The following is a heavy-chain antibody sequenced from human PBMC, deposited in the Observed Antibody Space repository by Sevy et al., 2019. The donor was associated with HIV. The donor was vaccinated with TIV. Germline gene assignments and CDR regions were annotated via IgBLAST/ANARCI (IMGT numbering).Heavy chain of an antibody. CDR3: TKRDLGYCSGGSCYSRHGGHKYMDV. D-gene: IGHD2-15*01. CDR1: GFTFSGSA. CDR2: IRSKANSYAT. V-gene: IGHV3-73*01. Sequence: GGSLRLSCAASGFTFSGSAMHWVRQASGKGLEWVGRIRSKANSYATAYAASVKGRFTISRDDSKNTAYLQMNSLKTEETAVYYCTKRDLGYCSGGSCYSRHGGHKYMDVWGKGTTVTVSS. J-gene: IGHJ6*03.